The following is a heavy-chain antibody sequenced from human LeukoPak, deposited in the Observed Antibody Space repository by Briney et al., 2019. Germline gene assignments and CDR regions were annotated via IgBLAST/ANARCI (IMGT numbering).Heavy chain of an antibody. Sequence: GGALRLSCAASGFTFDDYAMHWVRQAPGKGLEWVSGISWNSGSIGYADSVKGRFTISRDNAKNSLYLQMNSLRAEDTALYYCAKDMTTVTTLDFDYWGQGNLVTVSS. CDR2: ISWNSGSI. V-gene: IGHV3-9*01. CDR3: AKDMTTVTTLDFDY. CDR1: GFTFDDYA. J-gene: IGHJ4*02. D-gene: IGHD4-17*01.